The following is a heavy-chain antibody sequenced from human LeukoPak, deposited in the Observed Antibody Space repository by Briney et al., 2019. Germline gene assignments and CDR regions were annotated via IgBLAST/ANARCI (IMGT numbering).Heavy chain of an antibody. J-gene: IGHJ3*02. V-gene: IGHV1-2*02. CDR2: MNPNSGGT. CDR1: GYTFTAYY. D-gene: IGHD4-23*01. Sequence: ASVQVSCKASGYTFTAYYLHWVRQATGQGLEWMAWMNPNSGGTNSAQQFQGRVTMTRDTSISTAYLDLGSLTSDDTAVYYCARTSHPGYSSAFAIWGQGTMVTVSS. CDR3: ARTSHPGYSSAFAI.